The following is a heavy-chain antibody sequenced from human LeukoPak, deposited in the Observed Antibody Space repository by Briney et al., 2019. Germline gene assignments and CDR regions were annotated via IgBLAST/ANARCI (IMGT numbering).Heavy chain of an antibody. CDR1: GVAIDSVTYS. CDR3: ARRGFGNGDYSFDY. D-gene: IGHD4-17*01. J-gene: IGHJ4*02. CDR2: ISYSETT. Sequence: SETLSLTCTVSGVAIDSVTYSWAWIRQPPGKGLEWIGYISYSETTTYNPSLKSRVAISIDTSKNQFSLKLSSVTAADTAVYYCARRGFGNGDYSFDYWGQGALVTVSS. V-gene: IGHV4-39*01.